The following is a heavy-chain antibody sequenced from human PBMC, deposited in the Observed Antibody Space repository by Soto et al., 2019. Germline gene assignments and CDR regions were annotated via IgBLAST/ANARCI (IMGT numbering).Heavy chain of an antibody. D-gene: IGHD4-17*01. CDR3: ARSMTTVVTLDY. V-gene: IGHV4-39*01. J-gene: IGHJ4*02. Sequence: QLQLQESGPGLVKPSETLSLTCTVSGGSISSSSYYWGWIRQPPGKGLEWIGSIYYSGSTYYNPSLKSRVTMSVDTSKYQVSRKLSSVTAADPAVYYCARSMTTVVTLDYWGQGTLVTVSS. CDR1: GGSISSSSYY. CDR2: IYYSGST.